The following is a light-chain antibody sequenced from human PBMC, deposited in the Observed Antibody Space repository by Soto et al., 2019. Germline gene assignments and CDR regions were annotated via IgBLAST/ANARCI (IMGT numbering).Light chain of an antibody. V-gene: IGLV2-8*01. Sequence: QSALTQPPSASGSPGQSVTISCTGTSSDVGGYDYVSWYQQHPGKAPKLMIYGVTKRPSGVPDRFSGSKSGNTASLTVSGLQAEDEADYYCSSYAGSNNFVFGTGIKATVL. CDR1: SSDVGGYDY. J-gene: IGLJ1*01. CDR2: GVT. CDR3: SSYAGSNNFV.